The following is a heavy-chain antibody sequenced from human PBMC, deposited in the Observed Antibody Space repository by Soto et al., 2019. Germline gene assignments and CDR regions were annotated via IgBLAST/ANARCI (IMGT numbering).Heavy chain of an antibody. CDR1: GGSISSGAYS. V-gene: IGHV4-30-2*01. D-gene: IGHD2-15*01. CDR2: IYHSGST. CDR3: ARGQVVAAQH. J-gene: IGHJ4*02. Sequence: QLQLQESGSGLVTPAQTLSLTCAVSGGSISSGAYSWSWIRQPPGKGLEWIGYIYHSGSTYYNPSPKSRVTISVDRSKNQFSLKLSSVTAADMAVYYCARGQVVAAQHWGQGTLVTVSS.